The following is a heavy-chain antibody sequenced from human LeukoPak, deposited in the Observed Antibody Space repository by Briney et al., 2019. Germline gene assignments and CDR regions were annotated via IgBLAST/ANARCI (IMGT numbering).Heavy chain of an antibody. Sequence: GESLKISCAASGFTFSSYAMSWVRQAPGKGLEWVSSVSGSGGYTYYAGSVKGRFTIPRDNSKNTLYLQMNSLRVEDTAIYYCAKDRPNYYDSSGHYYRRDGDYWGQGTLVTVSS. CDR2: VSGSGGYT. CDR3: AKDRPNYYDSSGHYYRRDGDY. CDR1: GFTFSSYA. J-gene: IGHJ4*02. D-gene: IGHD3-22*01. V-gene: IGHV3-23*01.